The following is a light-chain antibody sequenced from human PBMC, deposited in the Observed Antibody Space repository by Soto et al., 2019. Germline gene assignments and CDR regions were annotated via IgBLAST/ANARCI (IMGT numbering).Light chain of an antibody. CDR1: GSDVGAYNL. CDR3: CSYAGTVAYV. Sequence: QSALTQPASVSGSPGQSITISCAGTGSDVGAYNLVSWYQQHPGKAPQLIICEVNTRPSGISNRFSGSKSRDTASLTISGLQAEDEADYFCCSYAGTVAYVFGTGTKATVL. J-gene: IGLJ1*01. CDR2: EVN. V-gene: IGLV2-23*02.